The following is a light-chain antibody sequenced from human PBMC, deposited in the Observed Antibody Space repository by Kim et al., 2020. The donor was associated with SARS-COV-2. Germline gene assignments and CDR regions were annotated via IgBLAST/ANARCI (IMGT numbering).Light chain of an antibody. V-gene: IGKV3-11*01. CDR1: QSIGIP. J-gene: IGKJ4*01. CDR2: DAA. CDR3: QQRNNWPPAVT. Sequence: PGEGSILSCRASQSIGIPLGWYQHKPGQAPRLLIYDAAIRAAGIPDRFSGGGSGTDFTLTSGSLEPEDFAVYYCQQRNNWPPAVTFGGGTKVEVK.